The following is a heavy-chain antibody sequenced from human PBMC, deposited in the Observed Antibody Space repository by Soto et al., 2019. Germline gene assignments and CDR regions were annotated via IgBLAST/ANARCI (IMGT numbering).Heavy chain of an antibody. J-gene: IGHJ4*02. Sequence: GESLKISCAASGFTFSSYAMSWVRQAPGKGLEWVSAISGSGGSTYYADSVKGRFTISRDNSKNTLYLQMNSLRAEDTAVYYCAKDQRITMVRGVIGLIDYWGQGTLVTVSS. CDR3: AKDQRITMVRGVIGLIDY. V-gene: IGHV3-23*01. CDR1: GFTFSSYA. CDR2: ISGSGGST. D-gene: IGHD3-10*01.